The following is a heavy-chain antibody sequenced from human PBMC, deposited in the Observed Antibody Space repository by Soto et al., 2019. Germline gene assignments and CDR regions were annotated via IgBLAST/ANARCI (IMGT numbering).Heavy chain of an antibody. D-gene: IGHD6-19*01. V-gene: IGHV3-48*02. CDR2: IGTSGTPV. Sequence: EVQLEESGGALVQPGGSLRLSCAASGFTFKTYNMNLVRQAPGKGLEWVSYIGTSGTPVYYADSVKGRFTISRDNAKNSLFLQMHSLRDEDTALYFCARDPAPDSSGWYYFDYWGQGTLVTVSS. CDR3: ARDPAPDSSGWYYFDY. J-gene: IGHJ4*02. CDR1: GFTFKTYN.